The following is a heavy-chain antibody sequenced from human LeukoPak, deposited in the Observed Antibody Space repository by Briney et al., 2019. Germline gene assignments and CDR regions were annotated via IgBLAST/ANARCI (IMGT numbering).Heavy chain of an antibody. D-gene: IGHD4-17*01. CDR3: AKDPFYPTVTYYFDY. V-gene: IGHV3-48*01. J-gene: IGHJ4*02. CDR2: ISSSSSTI. CDR1: GFTFSSYS. Sequence: GGSLRLSCAASGFTFSSYSMNWVRQAPGKGLEWVSYISSSSSTIYYADSVKGRFTISRDNSKNTLYLQMNSLRAEDTAVYYCAKDPFYPTVTYYFDYWGQGTLVTVSS.